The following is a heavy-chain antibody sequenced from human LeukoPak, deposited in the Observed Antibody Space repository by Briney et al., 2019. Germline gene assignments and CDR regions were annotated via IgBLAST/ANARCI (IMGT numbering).Heavy chain of an antibody. D-gene: IGHD1-26*01. CDR1: GGSISSYY. CDR2: IYTSGST. Sequence: SETLSLTCTVSGGSISSYYWSWIRQPAGKGLEWIGRIYTSGSTNYNPSLKSRVTMSVDTSKNQFSLKPSSVTAADTAVYYCARVNSGSYSLNYYYYYMDVWGKGTTVTVS. V-gene: IGHV4-4*07. CDR3: ARVNSGSYSLNYYYYYMDV. J-gene: IGHJ6*03.